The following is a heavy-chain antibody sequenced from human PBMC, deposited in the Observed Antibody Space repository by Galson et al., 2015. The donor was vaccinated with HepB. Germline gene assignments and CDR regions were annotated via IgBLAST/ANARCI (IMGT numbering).Heavy chain of an antibody. Sequence: SVKVSCKASGYTFTSYAMHWVRQAPGQRLEWMGWINAGNGNTKYSQKFQGRVTITRDTSASTAYMELSSLRSEDTAVYYCARERGSSSRPFDYWGQGTLVTVSS. CDR3: ARERGSSSRPFDY. D-gene: IGHD6-13*01. J-gene: IGHJ4*02. CDR2: INAGNGNT. CDR1: GYTFTSYA. V-gene: IGHV1-3*01.